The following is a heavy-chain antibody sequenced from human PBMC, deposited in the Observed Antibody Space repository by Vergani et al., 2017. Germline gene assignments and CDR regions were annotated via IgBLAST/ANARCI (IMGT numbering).Heavy chain of an antibody. CDR3: ARDVGTRGYSYGHYYYYYMDV. CDR2: IIPIFGTA. Sequence: QVQLVQSGAEVKKPGSSVKVSCKASGDTFSSYAISWVRQAPGQGLEWMGGIIPIFGTANYAQKFQGRVTITADESTSTAYMELSSLRSEDTAVYYCARDVGTRGYSYGHYYYYYMDVWGKGTTVTVSS. J-gene: IGHJ6*03. CDR1: GDTFSSYA. D-gene: IGHD5-18*01. V-gene: IGHV1-69*01.